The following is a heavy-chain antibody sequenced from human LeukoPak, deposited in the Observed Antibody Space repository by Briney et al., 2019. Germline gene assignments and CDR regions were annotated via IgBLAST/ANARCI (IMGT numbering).Heavy chain of an antibody. CDR1: GFTFSSYA. CDR3: ARGIDYYDSSGYHYVDY. Sequence: GGSLRLSCAASGFTFSSYAMHWVRQAPGKGLEWVAVISFDGSNKYYADSVKGRFTISRDNSKNTLYLQMNGLRAEDTAVYYCARGIDYYDSSGYHYVDYWSQGTLVTVSS. V-gene: IGHV3-30-3*01. D-gene: IGHD3-22*01. J-gene: IGHJ4*02. CDR2: ISFDGSNK.